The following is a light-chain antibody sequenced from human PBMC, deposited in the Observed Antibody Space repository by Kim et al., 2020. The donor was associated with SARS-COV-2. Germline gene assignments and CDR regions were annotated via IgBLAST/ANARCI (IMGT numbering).Light chain of an antibody. CDR1: SGHSSYA. J-gene: IGLJ3*02. CDR3: QTWGTGIPV. V-gene: IGLV4-69*01. CDR2: LSGDGSN. Sequence: ASVKLTCTLSSGHSSYAIAWHQQQPEKGPRYLMKLSGDGSNSKGDGIPDRFSGSSSGAERYLTISSLQSEDEADYYCQTWGTGIPVFGGGTQLTVL.